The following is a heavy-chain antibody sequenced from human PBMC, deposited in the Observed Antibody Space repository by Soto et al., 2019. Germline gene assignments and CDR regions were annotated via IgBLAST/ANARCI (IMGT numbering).Heavy chain of an antibody. CDR2: ISAYNGNT. J-gene: IGHJ5*02. CDR1: GYTFTSYG. Sequence: ASVKVSFKASGYTFTSYGISWVRQAPGQGLEWMGWISAYNGNTNYAQKLQGRVTMTTDTSTSTAYMELRSLRSDDTAVYYCAREKKDSSGYYYVPGGWFDPWGQGTLVTVSS. CDR3: AREKKDSSGYYYVPGGWFDP. D-gene: IGHD3-22*01. V-gene: IGHV1-18*01.